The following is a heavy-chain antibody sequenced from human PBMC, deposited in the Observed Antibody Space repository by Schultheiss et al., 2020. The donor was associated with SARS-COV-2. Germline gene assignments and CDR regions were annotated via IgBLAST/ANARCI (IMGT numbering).Heavy chain of an antibody. CDR2: ISSNGGST. CDR1: GFTFSTYA. J-gene: IGHJ4*02. V-gene: IGHV3-64D*08. Sequence: GESLKISCSASGFTFSTYAMHWVRQAPGKGLEYVSAISSNGGSTYYADSVKGRFTISRDNSKNTLYLQMSSLRAEDTAVYYCVKYSSVFDYWGQGTLVTVSS. CDR3: VKYSSVFDY. D-gene: IGHD6-19*01.